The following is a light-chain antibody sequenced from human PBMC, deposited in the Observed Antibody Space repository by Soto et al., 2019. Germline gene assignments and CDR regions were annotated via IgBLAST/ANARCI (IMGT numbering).Light chain of an antibody. CDR2: DAS. CDR1: QGISNY. Sequence: DIQMTQFPSSLSASVGDRVTLTCQASQGISNYLNWYQQKPGKAPKLLIYDASTLETGVPSRFSGSGYGTEFTFTISGLQPEDDATYYCQQYESLVHFGGGTKVDIK. V-gene: IGKV1-33*01. CDR3: QQYESLVH. J-gene: IGKJ4*01.